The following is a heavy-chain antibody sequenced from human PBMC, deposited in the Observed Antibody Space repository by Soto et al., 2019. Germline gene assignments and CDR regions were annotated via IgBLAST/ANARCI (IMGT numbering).Heavy chain of an antibody. V-gene: IGHV4-59*01. CDR2: IYYSGST. Sequence: SETLSLTCTVSGGSISSYYWSWIRQPPGKGLEWIGYIYYSGSTNYNPSLKSRVTISVDTSKNQFSLKLSSVTAADTAVYYCARGTSELLGVSGSYSPTPYGMDVWGQGTTVTVSS. J-gene: IGHJ6*02. CDR3: ARGTSELLGVSGSYSPTPYGMDV. CDR1: GGSISSYY. D-gene: IGHD3-10*01.